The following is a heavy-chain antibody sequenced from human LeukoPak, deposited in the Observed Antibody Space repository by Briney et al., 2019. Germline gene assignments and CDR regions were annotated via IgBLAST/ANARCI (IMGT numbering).Heavy chain of an antibody. V-gene: IGHV4-34*01. J-gene: IGHJ5*02. CDR3: ARNGRDCSSTSCYNWFDP. CDR2: INHSGST. D-gene: IGHD2-2*01. CDR1: GGSFSGYY. Sequence: PSETLSLTCAVYGGSFSGYYWSWIRQPPGKGLEWIGEINHSGSTNYNPSLKSRVTISVDTSKNQFSLKLSSVTAADTAVYYCARNGRDCSSTSCYNWFDPWGKGTLVTVSS.